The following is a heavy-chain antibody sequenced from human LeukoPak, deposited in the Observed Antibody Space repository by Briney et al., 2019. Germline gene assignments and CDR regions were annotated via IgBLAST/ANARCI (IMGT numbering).Heavy chain of an antibody. Sequence: GGSLRLSCAASGSTFSSYAVSWVRLAPGKGLEWVSAISGSGGSTYYADSVKGRFTISRDNSKNTLYLQMNSLRAEDTAVYYCAKDSAFYDSSGYDYWGQGTLVTVSS. D-gene: IGHD3-22*01. J-gene: IGHJ4*02. CDR1: GSTFSSYA. V-gene: IGHV3-23*01. CDR3: AKDSAFYDSSGYDY. CDR2: ISGSGGST.